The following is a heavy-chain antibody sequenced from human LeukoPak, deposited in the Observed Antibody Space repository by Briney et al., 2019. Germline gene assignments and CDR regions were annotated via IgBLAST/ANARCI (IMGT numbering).Heavy chain of an antibody. CDR3: ARGPSGSDY. CDR2: INPSSGGT. J-gene: IGHJ4*02. CDR1: GYTFTGYY. V-gene: IGHV1-2*06. D-gene: IGHD3-10*01. Sequence: ASVKVSCKVSGYTFTGYYLHWVRQAPGQGLEWMGRINPSSGGTNYAQKFQGRVTMTRDTSINTAYLDLSGLRSDDTAVYYRARGPSGSDYWGQGTLVIVSS.